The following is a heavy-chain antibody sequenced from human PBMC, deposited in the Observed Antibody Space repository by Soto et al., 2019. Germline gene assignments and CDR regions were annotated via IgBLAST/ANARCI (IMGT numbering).Heavy chain of an antibody. D-gene: IGHD4-4*01. Sequence: HPWGSLRLSCTTSGFTFITYGIHWFRQSPFKWLEWVATIWYHGNTYYYKDSIKGRFAVSRDNSKNTVFLQMNTLRAEDTATYYCARDRGYGGNYVFDFWGLGTLVTVSS. J-gene: IGHJ4*02. V-gene: IGHV3-33*01. CDR1: GFTFITYG. CDR2: IWYHGNTY. CDR3: ARDRGYGGNYVFDF.